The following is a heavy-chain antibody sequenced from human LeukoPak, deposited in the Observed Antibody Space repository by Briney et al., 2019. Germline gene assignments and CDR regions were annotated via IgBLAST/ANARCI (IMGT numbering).Heavy chain of an antibody. D-gene: IGHD2-2*02. CDR1: GGSISSYY. J-gene: IGHJ5*02. Sequence: SETLSLTCTVSGGSISSYYWSWIRQPPGKGLEWIGYIYYSGSTNYNPSLKSRVTISVDTSKNQLSLKLSSVTAADTAVYYCARGPGYCSSTSCYKGWFDPWDQGTLVTVSS. CDR3: ARGPGYCSSTSCYKGWFDP. CDR2: IYYSGST. V-gene: IGHV4-59*01.